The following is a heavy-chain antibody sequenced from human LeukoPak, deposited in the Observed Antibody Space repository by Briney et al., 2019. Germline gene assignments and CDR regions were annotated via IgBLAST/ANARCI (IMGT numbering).Heavy chain of an antibody. J-gene: IGHJ4*02. Sequence: ASVKVSCKASGYTFTSYDINWVRQATGQGLEWMGWMNPNSGNAGYAQKFQGRVTMTRNTSISTAYMELSSLRSEDTAVYYCARGTIAHQRWLQFGRREAWSVPDYWGQGTLVTVSS. CDR3: ARGTIAHQRWLQFGRREAWSVPDY. V-gene: IGHV1-8*01. CDR1: GYTFTSYD. CDR2: MNPNSGNA. D-gene: IGHD5-24*01.